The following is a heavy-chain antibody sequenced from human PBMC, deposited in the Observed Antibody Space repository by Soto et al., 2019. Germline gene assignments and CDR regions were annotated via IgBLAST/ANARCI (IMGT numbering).Heavy chain of an antibody. V-gene: IGHV3-30*18. CDR3: AKDRHYGQRGYDYGMDV. CDR2: ISYDGSNK. Sequence: PGGSLRLSCAASGFTFSSYGMHWVRQAPGKGLEWVAVISYDGSNKYYADSVKGRFTISRDNSKNTLYLQTNSLRAEDTAVYYCAKDRHYGQRGYDYGMDVWGQGTTVTVSS. CDR1: GFTFSSYG. D-gene: IGHD4-17*01. J-gene: IGHJ6*02.